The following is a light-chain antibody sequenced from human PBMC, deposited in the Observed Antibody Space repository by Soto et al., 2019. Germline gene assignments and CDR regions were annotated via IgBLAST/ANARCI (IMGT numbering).Light chain of an antibody. J-gene: IGLJ2*01. CDR3: SSYTCSSTLV. CDR2: DVS. Sequence: QSALTQPASVSGSPGQSITISCTGTSSDVGGYNYVSWYQQHPGKAPKLMIYDVSNRPSGVSNRFSGSKSGNTASLTISGLQAEYEADYYCSSYTCSSTLVFGGGTKLTVL. V-gene: IGLV2-14*01. CDR1: SSDVGGYNY.